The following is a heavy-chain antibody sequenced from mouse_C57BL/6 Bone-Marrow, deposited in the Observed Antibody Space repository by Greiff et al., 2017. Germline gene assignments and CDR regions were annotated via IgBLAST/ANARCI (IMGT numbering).Heavy chain of an antibody. Sequence: QVQLQQPGAELVKPGASVKLSCKASGYTFTSYWMQWVKQRPGQGLEWIGGIDPSDSDTNYNQKFKGKATLTVDTSSSTAYMQLSSLTSEDAAVYYCERQESYWGQGTTLTVSS. J-gene: IGHJ2*01. CDR1: GYTFTSYW. CDR2: IDPSDSDT. V-gene: IGHV1-50*01. CDR3: ERQESY.